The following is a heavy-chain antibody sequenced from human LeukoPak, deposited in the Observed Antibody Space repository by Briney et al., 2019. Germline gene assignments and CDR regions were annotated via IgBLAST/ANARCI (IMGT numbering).Heavy chain of an antibody. D-gene: IGHD7-27*01. J-gene: IGHJ4*02. CDR3: AKRGMNWGPIDY. CDR2: INSDGSTT. V-gene: IGHV3-74*01. Sequence: QPGGSLRLSCAASGFTFSSYWMYWVRQAPGKGLVWVSRINSDGSTTSYADSVKGRFTISRDNAKNTLYLQMNSLRAEDTAVYYCAKRGMNWGPIDYWGQGTLVTVSS. CDR1: GFTFSSYW.